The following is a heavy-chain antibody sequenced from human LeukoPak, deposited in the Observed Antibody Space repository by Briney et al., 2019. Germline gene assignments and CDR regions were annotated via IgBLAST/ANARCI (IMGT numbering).Heavy chain of an antibody. CDR3: AKDIVYYGSGIRGYAFDI. Sequence: GGSLRLSCAASGFTFDDYAMHWVRQAPGKGLEWVSGISWNSGSIGYADSVKGRFTISRDNAKNSLYLQMNSLRAEDTALYYCAKDIVYYGSGIRGYAFDIWGQGTMVTVSS. CDR2: ISWNSGSI. D-gene: IGHD3-10*01. V-gene: IGHV3-9*01. J-gene: IGHJ3*02. CDR1: GFTFDDYA.